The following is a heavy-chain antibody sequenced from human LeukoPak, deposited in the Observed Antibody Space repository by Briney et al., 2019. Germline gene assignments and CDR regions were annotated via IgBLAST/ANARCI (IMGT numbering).Heavy chain of an antibody. J-gene: IGHJ3*02. V-gene: IGHV1-24*01. CDR2: FDPEDGET. Sequence: ASVKVSCKVSGYTLTELSMHWVRQAPGKGLEWMGGFDPEDGETIYAQKFQSRVTMTEDTSTDTAYMELSSLRSEDTAVYYCARGYGYVPEDQAFDIWGQGTMVTVSS. CDR1: GYTLTELS. CDR3: ARGYGYVPEDQAFDI. D-gene: IGHD5-18*01.